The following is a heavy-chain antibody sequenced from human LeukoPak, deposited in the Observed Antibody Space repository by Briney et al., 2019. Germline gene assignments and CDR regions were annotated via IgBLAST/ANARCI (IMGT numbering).Heavy chain of an antibody. J-gene: IGHJ4*02. Sequence: SETLSPTCTVSGGSISSSSYYWGWIRQPPGKGLEWIGSIYYSGSTYYNPSLKSRVTISVDTSKNQFSLKLSSVTAADTAVYYCARGRGVNRVIDYWGQGTLVTVSS. CDR3: ARGRGVNRVIDY. D-gene: IGHD3-10*01. CDR2: IYYSGST. V-gene: IGHV4-39*07. CDR1: GGSISSSSYY.